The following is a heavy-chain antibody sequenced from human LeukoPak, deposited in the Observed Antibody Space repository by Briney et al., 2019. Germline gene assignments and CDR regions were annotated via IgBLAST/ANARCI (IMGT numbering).Heavy chain of an antibody. CDR2: IKEDGSQQ. D-gene: IGHD3-10*01. CDR1: GFTFSSYW. Sequence: GGSLRLSCAASGFTFSSYWMSWVRQAPGKRLEWVANIKEDGSQQNYVDSVKGRFTISRDNAKNSVYLQMNNLRADDTAVYYCAKDRVGGSYNYWGQGTLVTVSS. V-gene: IGHV3-7*01. J-gene: IGHJ4*02. CDR3: AKDRVGGSYNY.